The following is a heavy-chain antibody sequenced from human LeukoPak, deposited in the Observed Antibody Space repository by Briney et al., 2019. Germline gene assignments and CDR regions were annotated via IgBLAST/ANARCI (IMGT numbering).Heavy chain of an antibody. CDR2: VYNSEYT. D-gene: IGHD1-26*01. Sequence: SETLSLTCTVSGGSISGYYWSWIRQPPGKGLEWVAYVYNSEYTNYNPSLKSGASISVDTSKNLCSLRLTSVTAADTAVYYCARHAIYSGGYSFWFDLWGLGTLVTVS. CDR3: ARHAIYSGGYSFWFDL. J-gene: IGHJ5*02. CDR1: GGSISGYY. V-gene: IGHV4-59*08.